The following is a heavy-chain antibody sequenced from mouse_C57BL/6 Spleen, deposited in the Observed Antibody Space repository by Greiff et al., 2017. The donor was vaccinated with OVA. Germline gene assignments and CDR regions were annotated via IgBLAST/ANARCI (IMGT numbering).Heavy chain of an antibody. CDR3: AREGWYYGSSNYYAMDY. Sequence: QVQLKQSGAELARPGASVKLSCKASGYTFTSYGISWVKQSTGQGLEWIGEIYPRSGNTYYNEKFKGKATLTADKSSSTAYMELRSLTSEDSAVYFCAREGWYYGSSNYYAMDYWGQGTSVTVSS. CDR1: GYTFTSYG. CDR2: IYPRSGNT. J-gene: IGHJ4*01. D-gene: IGHD1-1*01. V-gene: IGHV1-81*01.